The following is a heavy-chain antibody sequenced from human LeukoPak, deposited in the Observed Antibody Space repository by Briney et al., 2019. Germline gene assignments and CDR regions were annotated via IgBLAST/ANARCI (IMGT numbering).Heavy chain of an antibody. D-gene: IGHD5-24*01. CDR1: GGTFSSYA. CDR2: IIPIFGTA. Sequence: ALVKVSCKASGGTFSSYAISWVRQAPGQGLEWMGGIIPIFGTANYAQKFQGRVTITTDESTSTAYMELSSLRSEDTAVYYCASLSEDGYNKYFGYWGQGTLVTVSS. V-gene: IGHV1-69*05. J-gene: IGHJ4*02. CDR3: ASLSEDGYNKYFGY.